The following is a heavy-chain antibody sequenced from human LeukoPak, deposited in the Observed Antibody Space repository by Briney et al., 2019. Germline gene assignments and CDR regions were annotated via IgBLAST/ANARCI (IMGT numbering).Heavy chain of an antibody. Sequence: PSETLSLTCTVSGGSISAYFWSWIRQPPGGGLEWIVHVYYTGSTNYNPSLKSRVTISIDTSKDQFSLMVSSVTAADTAVYYCARGAVTNIRSWFDPWGQGTLVTVSS. CDR1: GGSISAYF. J-gene: IGHJ5*02. CDR3: ARGAVTNIRSWFDP. V-gene: IGHV4-59*01. D-gene: IGHD4-17*01. CDR2: VYYTGST.